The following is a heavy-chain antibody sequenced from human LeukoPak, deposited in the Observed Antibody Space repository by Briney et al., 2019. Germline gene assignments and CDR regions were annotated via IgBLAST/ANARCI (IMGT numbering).Heavy chain of an antibody. D-gene: IGHD3-10*01. CDR1: GFTFSSYA. V-gene: IGHV3-23*01. CDR3: AKDYYGSGSYYSSFDC. J-gene: IGHJ4*02. Sequence: GGSLRLSCAASGFTFSSYAMSWVRQAPGKGLEWVSAISGSGGSTYYADSVRGRFTISRDNSKNTLYLQMNSLRAEDTAVYYCAKDYYGSGSYYSSFDCWGQGTLVTVSS. CDR2: ISGSGGST.